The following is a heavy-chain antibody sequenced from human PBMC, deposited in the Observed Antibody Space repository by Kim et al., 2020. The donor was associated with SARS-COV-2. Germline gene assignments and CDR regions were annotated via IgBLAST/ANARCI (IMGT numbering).Heavy chain of an antibody. J-gene: IGHJ4*02. Sequence: GSEKYYVDPVKGRFTISRDNAKNSLYLQMNSLRAEDTAVYYCGRGIAVANWGQGTLVTVSS. V-gene: IGHV3-7*04. D-gene: IGHD6-19*01. CDR3: GRGIAVAN. CDR2: GSEK.